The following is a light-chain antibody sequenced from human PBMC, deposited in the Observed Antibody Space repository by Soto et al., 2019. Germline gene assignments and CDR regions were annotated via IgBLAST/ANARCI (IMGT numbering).Light chain of an antibody. CDR3: QPYSNWPPFT. Sequence: EIVMTQSPATLSVSTGEGATVSCRASQSVSGHLAWYQHKPGQAPRLLIYDTSTRATGIPARFSGSGSGTEFTLTISSLQSADSAVYYCQPYSNWPPFTFGQGTRPEI. V-gene: IGKV3-15*01. J-gene: IGKJ5*01. CDR2: DTS. CDR1: QSVSGH.